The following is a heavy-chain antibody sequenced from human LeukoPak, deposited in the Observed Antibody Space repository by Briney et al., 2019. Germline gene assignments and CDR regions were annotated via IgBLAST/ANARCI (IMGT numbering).Heavy chain of an antibody. Sequence: GRSLRLSCAASGFTFDDYGMSWVRHAPGKGLEWVSGINWNGGSTGYADSVKGRFTISRDNAKNSLYLQMNSLRAEDTALYYCARGGIGSSYPQPDAFDIWGQGTMVTVSS. CDR1: GFTFDDYG. J-gene: IGHJ3*02. CDR2: INWNGGST. D-gene: IGHD6-13*01. CDR3: ARGGIGSSYPQPDAFDI. V-gene: IGHV3-20*04.